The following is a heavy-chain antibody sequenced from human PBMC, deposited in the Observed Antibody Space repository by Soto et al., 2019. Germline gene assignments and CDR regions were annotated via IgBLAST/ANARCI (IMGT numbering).Heavy chain of an antibody. D-gene: IGHD3-3*01. CDR1: GYTFTSYG. CDR2: ISAYNGNT. J-gene: IGHJ4*02. V-gene: IGHV1-18*04. CDR3: ARGGITIFGVVTTRNYYFDY. Sequence: RASVKVSCKASGYTFTSYGISWVRQAPGQGLEWMGWISAYNGNTNYAQKLQGRVTMTTDTSTSTAYMELRSLRSDDTAVYYCARGGITIFGVVTTRNYYFDYWGQGTLVTVSS.